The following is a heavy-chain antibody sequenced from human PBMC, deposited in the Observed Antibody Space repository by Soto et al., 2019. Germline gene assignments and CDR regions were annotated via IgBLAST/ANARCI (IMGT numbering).Heavy chain of an antibody. J-gene: IGHJ6*02. V-gene: IGHV4-59*01. CDR3: ARVWVDIVATIPYYYYYGMDV. CDR1: GGSISSYY. CDR2: IYYSGST. Sequence: PSETLSLTCTVSGGSISSYYWSWIRQTPGKGLEWIGYIYYSGSTNYNPSLKSRVTISVDTSKNQFSLKLSSVTAADTAVYYCARVWVDIVATIPYYYYYGMDVWGQGTTVTVSS. D-gene: IGHD5-12*01.